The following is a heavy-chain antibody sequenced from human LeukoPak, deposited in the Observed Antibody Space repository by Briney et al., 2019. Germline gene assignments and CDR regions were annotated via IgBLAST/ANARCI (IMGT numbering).Heavy chain of an antibody. V-gene: IGHV3-7*01. CDR2: IKQDGSEK. CDR1: RFTFSSYW. D-gene: IGHD2-15*01. J-gene: IGHJ6*02. CDR3: AKGVVVPWWNGMDV. Sequence: GGSLRLSCAASRFTFSSYWMSWVRQAPGKGLEWVANIKQDGSEKYYVDSVKGRFTISRDNAKNSLYLQMNSLRAEDTAVYDCAKGVVVPWWNGMDVWGQGTTVTVSS.